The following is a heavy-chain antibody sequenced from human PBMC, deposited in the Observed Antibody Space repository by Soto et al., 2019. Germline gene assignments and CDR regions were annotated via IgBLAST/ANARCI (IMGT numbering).Heavy chain of an antibody. CDR1: GYTFTSYA. CDR3: ARDGSHSYYYYMDV. Sequence: EASVKVSCKASGYTFTSYAMHWVRQAPGQRLEWMGWINAGNGNTKYSQKFQGRVTITRDTSASTAYMELSSLRSEDTAVYYCARDGSHSYYYYMDVWGKGTTVTVSS. V-gene: IGHV1-3*01. J-gene: IGHJ6*03. CDR2: INAGNGNT.